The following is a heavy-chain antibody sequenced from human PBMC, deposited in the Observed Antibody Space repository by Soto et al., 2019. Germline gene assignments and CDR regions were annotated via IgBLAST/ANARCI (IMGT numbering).Heavy chain of an antibody. D-gene: IGHD6-13*01. CDR1: GGTFSSYT. CDR2: IIPILGIA. J-gene: IGHJ3*02. V-gene: IGHV1-69*08. CDR3: ARDSSSWPNAFDI. Sequence: QVQLVQSGAEVKKPGSSVKVSCKASGGTFSSYTISWVRQAPGQGLEWMGRIIPILGIANYAQKFQGRVTITADKSTGTAYMELCSLRSEDTAVYYCARDSSSWPNAFDIWGQGTMVTVSS.